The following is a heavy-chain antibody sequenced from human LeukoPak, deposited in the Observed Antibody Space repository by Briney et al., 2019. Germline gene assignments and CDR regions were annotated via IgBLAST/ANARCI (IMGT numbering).Heavy chain of an antibody. V-gene: IGHV3-9*01. CDR3: AKDSRGYSTGDFDY. D-gene: IGHD5-18*01. CDR2: ISWNSGSI. Sequence: PGGSLRLSCAASGFTFDDYAMHWVRQAPGKGLEWVSGISWNSGSIGYADSVKGRFTISRDNAKNSLYLQMNSLRAEDTALYYCAKDSRGYSTGDFDYWGRGTLVTVSS. CDR1: GFTFDDYA. J-gene: IGHJ4*02.